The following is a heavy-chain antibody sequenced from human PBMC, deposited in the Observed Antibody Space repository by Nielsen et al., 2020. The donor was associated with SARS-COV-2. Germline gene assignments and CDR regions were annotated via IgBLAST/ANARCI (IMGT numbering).Heavy chain of an antibody. D-gene: IGHD2-8*01. CDR3: ARVFKSRSFDY. V-gene: IGHV4-59*08. CDR1: GGSISRYY. CDR2: IYYSGST. J-gene: IGHJ4*02. Sequence: SETLSLTCTVSGGSISRYYWSWIRQPPGKGLEWIGYIYYSGSTNYNPSLKSRVTISVDTSKNQFSLKLSSVTAADTAVYYCARVFKSRSFDYWGQGTLVTVSS.